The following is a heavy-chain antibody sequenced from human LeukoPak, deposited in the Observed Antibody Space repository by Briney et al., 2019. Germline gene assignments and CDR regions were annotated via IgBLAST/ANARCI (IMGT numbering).Heavy chain of an antibody. D-gene: IGHD7-27*01. CDR3: STSLGPLTEY. CDR1: GFAFSSNW. Sequence: GGSLTLSCAASGFAFSSNWMHWVRQTPGKGLVWVSRINSGGSGTSYADSVEGRFTISRDNAKNTLYLQMSSLRAEDTAVYYCSTSLGPLTEYWGQGTLVTVSS. J-gene: IGHJ4*02. V-gene: IGHV3-74*01. CDR2: INSGGSGT.